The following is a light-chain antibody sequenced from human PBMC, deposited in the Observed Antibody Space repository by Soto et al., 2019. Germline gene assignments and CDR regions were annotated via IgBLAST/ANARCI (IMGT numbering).Light chain of an antibody. CDR3: QHYHGWPIT. CDR2: DAS. CDR1: QSIKNN. Sequence: EVVLTQSPATLSVSPGDLATLSFSASQSIKNNLAWYQQKSGQGPRLLFYDASTRATGIPARFSGSGSGTEFTLTISSLQSEDFAVYYCQHYHGWPITFGQGTKVDIK. J-gene: IGKJ1*01. V-gene: IGKV3-15*01.